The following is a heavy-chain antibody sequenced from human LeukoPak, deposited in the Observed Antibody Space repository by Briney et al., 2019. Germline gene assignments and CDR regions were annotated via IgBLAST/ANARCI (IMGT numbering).Heavy chain of an antibody. CDR3: ARDRDFGAVNYYSYYMDV. Sequence: GGSLRLSCAASGFTFSGYSMNWVRQAPGKGLEWISYISSSSTTTHYADSMKGRFTISRDNARKSLYLQMNSLRAEDTAVYFCARDRDFGAVNYYSYYMDVWGKGTTVTVSS. CDR1: GFTFSGYS. D-gene: IGHD4-17*01. CDR2: ISSSSTTT. J-gene: IGHJ6*03. V-gene: IGHV3-48*04.